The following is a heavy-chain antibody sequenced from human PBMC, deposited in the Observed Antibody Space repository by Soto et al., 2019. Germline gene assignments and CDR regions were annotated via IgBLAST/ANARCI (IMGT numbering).Heavy chain of an antibody. CDR2: INPNSGGT. CDR3: AREPATAKPEGVDF. V-gene: IGHV1-2*02. Sequence: QLQLVQSGAEVRKPGASVKVSCKASGYTFSDYYIHWVRQAPGQVLEWMGWINPNSGGTKYAPKFQGVVTMTRDTSITTAYMELSRLISGDKAVYYCAREPATAKPEGVDFWGQGTLVTVSS. J-gene: IGHJ4*02. D-gene: IGHD1-1*01. CDR1: GYTFSDYY.